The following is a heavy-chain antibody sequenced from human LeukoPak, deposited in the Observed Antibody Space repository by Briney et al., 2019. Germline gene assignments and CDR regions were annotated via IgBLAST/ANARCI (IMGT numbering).Heavy chain of an antibody. V-gene: IGHV3-30*18. CDR1: GFTFSNFG. CDR3: AKEGSSKSSSWYNY. CDR2: IAHDGSVK. J-gene: IGHJ4*02. Sequence: GGSLRLSCSGSGFTFSNFGMHWVRQAPGKGLEWVAVIAHDGSVKFYADYAKGRFTISRDNSNNGLYLQMNSLRAEDTAVYFCAKEGSSKSSSWYNYWGQGTLVTVSS. D-gene: IGHD6-13*01.